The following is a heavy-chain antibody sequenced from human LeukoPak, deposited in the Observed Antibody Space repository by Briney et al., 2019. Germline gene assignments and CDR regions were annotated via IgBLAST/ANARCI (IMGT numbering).Heavy chain of an antibody. CDR2: IYYSGST. Sequence: PSQTLSLTCTVSGGSISSGGYYWSWIRQHPGKGLEWIGYIYYSGSTYYNPSLKSRVTISVDTSKNQFSLKLSSVTAADTAVYYCARESKGLVWFDPWGQGTLVTVSS. CDR3: ARESKGLVWFDP. J-gene: IGHJ5*02. CDR1: GGSISSGGYY. V-gene: IGHV4-31*03. D-gene: IGHD2-8*02.